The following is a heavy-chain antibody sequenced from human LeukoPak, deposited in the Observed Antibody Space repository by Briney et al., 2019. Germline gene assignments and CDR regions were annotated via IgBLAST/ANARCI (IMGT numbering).Heavy chain of an antibody. V-gene: IGHV4-39*01. CDR2: IYYSGTT. J-gene: IGHJ6*03. CDR1: GGSISSSSYY. CDR3: ARLRDGHNLGLYFYFMDV. D-gene: IGHD5-24*01. Sequence: RASETLSLTCTVSGGSISSSSYYWGWIRQPPGKGLEWIGSIYYSGTTYYNPSLKSRVTISVDTSNNQFSLKLSSVTAADTAVYYCARLRDGHNLGLYFYFMDVWGKGTTVTISS.